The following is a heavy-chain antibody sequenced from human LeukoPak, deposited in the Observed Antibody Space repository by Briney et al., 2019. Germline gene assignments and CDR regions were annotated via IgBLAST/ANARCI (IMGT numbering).Heavy chain of an antibody. J-gene: IGHJ4*02. Sequence: GGSLRLSCEASGFTFSAYAMTWVRQAPGKGLEWVSSIGSDNKPHYSESVRGRFAISRDNSKSKLFLPLNSLRAEDTGVYYCGSGYRYGLDYWGQGTLVTVSS. CDR1: GFTFSAYA. V-gene: IGHV3-23*05. CDR2: IGSDNKP. CDR3: GSGYRYGLDY. D-gene: IGHD5-18*01.